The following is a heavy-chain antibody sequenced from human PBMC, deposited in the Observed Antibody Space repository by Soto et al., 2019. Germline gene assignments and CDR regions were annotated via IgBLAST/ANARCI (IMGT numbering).Heavy chain of an antibody. CDR3: ARGVSGWDFGVVIPYYFDS. V-gene: IGHV3-64*01. CDR1: GFTFSSYA. J-gene: IGHJ4*01. D-gene: IGHD3-3*01. Sequence: GGSLRLSCAASGFTFSSYAMHWVRQAPGKGLEYVSAISSNGGSTYYANSVKGRFTISRDNSKNTLYLQMGSLRAEDMAVYYCARGVSGWDFGVVIPYYFDSWGQEPWSPSPQ. CDR2: ISSNGGST.